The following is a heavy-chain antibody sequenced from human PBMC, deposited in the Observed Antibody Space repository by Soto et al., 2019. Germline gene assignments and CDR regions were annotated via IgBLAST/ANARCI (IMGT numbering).Heavy chain of an antibody. CDR3: ARVLLGAPMIVVVPGDY. V-gene: IGHV1-18*01. CDR1: GYTFTSYG. Sequence: QVQLVQSGAEVKKPGASVKVSCKASGYTFTSYGISWVRQAPGQGLEWMGWISAYNGNTNYAQKLQGRVTMTTDTSXRRXYMELRSLRSDDTAVYYCARVLLGAPMIVVVPGDYWGQGTLVTVSS. CDR2: ISAYNGNT. J-gene: IGHJ4*02. D-gene: IGHD3-22*01.